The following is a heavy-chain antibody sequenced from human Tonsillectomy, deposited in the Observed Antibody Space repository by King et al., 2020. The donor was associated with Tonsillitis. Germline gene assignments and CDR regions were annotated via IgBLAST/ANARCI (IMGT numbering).Heavy chain of an antibody. D-gene: IGHD4-17*01. CDR2: ISSSIISNSSI. CDR1: GFAFSTYS. CDR3: ARPDYGDYYFDY. V-gene: IGHV3-48*01. Sequence: VQLVESGGGLVQPGGSLRLSCAASGFAFSTYSMNWVRQAPGKGLEWVSYISSSIISNSSIYYADSVKGRFTISRDNAKNSLYLQMNSLRAEDTAVYYCARPDYGDYYFDYWGQGTLVTVSS. J-gene: IGHJ4*02.